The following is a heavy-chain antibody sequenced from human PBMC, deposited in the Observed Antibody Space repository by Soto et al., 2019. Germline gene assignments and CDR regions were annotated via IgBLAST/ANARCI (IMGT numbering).Heavy chain of an antibody. D-gene: IGHD6-6*01. Sequence: QVQLVESGGGVVQPGRSLRLSCAASGFTFSSDGMHWVRQAPGKGLEWVAVIWYDGSNKYYADSVKGRFTISRDNSKNTLYLQMNSLRAEDTAVYYCARALDGMDVWGQGTTVTVSS. J-gene: IGHJ6*02. CDR3: ARALDGMDV. CDR1: GFTFSSDG. V-gene: IGHV3-33*01. CDR2: IWYDGSNK.